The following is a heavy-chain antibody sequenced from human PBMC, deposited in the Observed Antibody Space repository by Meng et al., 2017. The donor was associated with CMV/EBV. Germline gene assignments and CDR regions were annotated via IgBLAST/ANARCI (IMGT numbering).Heavy chain of an antibody. V-gene: IGHV3-21*03. D-gene: IGHD3-9*01. Sequence: FDFGSYTMNWVRQAPGKGLEWVASISVTGAYKHYADSLKGRFTISRDNAQNFLYLEMDYLRAEDTAIYFCAKDFHDYLTGYFDGFDVWGQGTMVTVSS. CDR2: ISVTGAYK. CDR1: FDFGSYT. J-gene: IGHJ3*01. CDR3: AKDFHDYLTGYFDGFDV.